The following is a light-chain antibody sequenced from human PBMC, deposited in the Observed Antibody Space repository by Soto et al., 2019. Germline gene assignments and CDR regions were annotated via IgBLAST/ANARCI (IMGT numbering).Light chain of an antibody. CDR2: GAS. CDR1: QSLGSN. V-gene: IGKV3-15*01. Sequence: EILLTQSPDTLSLSPGERATLSCRASQSLGSNLAWYQQKPGQAPRLLIFGASTRATGIPARFSGTGSGTEFTLTISSLQSEDFAVYYCQQYNNWPPYTFGQGTKVDIK. J-gene: IGKJ2*01. CDR3: QQYNNWPPYT.